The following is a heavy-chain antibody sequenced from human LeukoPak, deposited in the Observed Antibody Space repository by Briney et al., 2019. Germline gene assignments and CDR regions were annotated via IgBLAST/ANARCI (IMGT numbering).Heavy chain of an antibody. CDR2: IYYSGST. D-gene: IGHD7-27*01. CDR1: GGSISSSSYY. CDR3: ARRSGVGRGHAFDI. V-gene: IGHV4-39*01. J-gene: IGHJ3*02. Sequence: NPSETLSLTCTVSGGSISSSSYYWGWIRQPPGKGLEWIGSIYYSGSTYYNPSLKSRVTISVDTSKNQFSLKLSSVTAADTAVYYCARRSGVGRGHAFDIWGQGTMVTVSS.